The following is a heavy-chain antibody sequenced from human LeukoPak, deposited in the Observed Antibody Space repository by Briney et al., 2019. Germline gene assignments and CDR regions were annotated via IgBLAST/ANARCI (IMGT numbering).Heavy chain of an antibody. D-gene: IGHD5-18*01. CDR2: ITAGNGNT. J-gene: IGHJ3*01. CDR3: ARDLARGYSYGYNAFDV. CDR1: GYSFSSYG. Sequence: ASVKVSCKASGYSFSSYGIGWVRQAPRQGLEWMGWITAGNGNTNYAQKVQGRVTMTTDTSTSTAYMELRSLRSDDTAVYFCARDLARGYSYGYNAFDVWGQGTTVTVSS. V-gene: IGHV1-18*01.